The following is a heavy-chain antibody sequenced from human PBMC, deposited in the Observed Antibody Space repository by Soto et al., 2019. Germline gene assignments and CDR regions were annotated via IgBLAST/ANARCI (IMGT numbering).Heavy chain of an antibody. J-gene: IGHJ4*02. CDR2: IYHSGST. CDR3: ARAIRGYGSYYFDY. V-gene: IGHV4-38-2*01. CDR1: CYSISSGYY. D-gene: IGHD5-18*01. Sequence: PSETLSLTSAVSCYSISSGYYWGWIRQPPGKGLEWIGSIYHSGSTYYNPSLKSRVTISVDTSKNQFSLKLSSVTAADTAVYYCARAIRGYGSYYFDYWGQGTLVTVS.